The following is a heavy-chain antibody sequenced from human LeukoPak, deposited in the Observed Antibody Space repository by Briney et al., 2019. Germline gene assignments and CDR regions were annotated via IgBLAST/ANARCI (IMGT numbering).Heavy chain of an antibody. CDR1: GYSFSSYW. Sequence: GESLKISWKGSGYSFSSYWIGWVRPMPGKGLEWMGIIDPRDSDTRYSPSFRGQVTISAAKSINTAYLQWSSLKASDTAIYYCARRQYQLNKPPFDYWGPGTQVTVSS. V-gene: IGHV5-51*01. CDR3: ARRQYQLNKPPFDY. CDR2: IDPRDSDT. J-gene: IGHJ4*02. D-gene: IGHD2-2*01.